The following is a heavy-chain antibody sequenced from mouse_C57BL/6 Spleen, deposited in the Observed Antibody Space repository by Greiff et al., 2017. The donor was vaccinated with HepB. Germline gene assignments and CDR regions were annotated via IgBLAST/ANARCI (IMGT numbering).Heavy chain of an antibody. V-gene: IGHV5-4*03. CDR2: ICDGGSYT. CDR3: ARGGDFYDSGYDYAMDY. D-gene: IGHD1-1*01. Sequence: EVKLMESGGGLVKPGGSLKLSCAASGFTFSSYAMYWVRQTPEKRLEWVANICDGGSYTYYPDNVKGRFTISRDNAENNLYLQMSHLKTEDTAMYYFARGGDFYDSGYDYAMDYWGQGTSVTVSS. CDR1: GFTFSSYA. J-gene: IGHJ4*01.